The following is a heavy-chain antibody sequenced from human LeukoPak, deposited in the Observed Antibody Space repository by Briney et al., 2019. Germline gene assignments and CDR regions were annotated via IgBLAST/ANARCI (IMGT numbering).Heavy chain of an antibody. CDR1: GFTSSSFA. D-gene: IGHD3-10*01. Sequence: GGSLRLSCAASGFTSSSFAMHGVRPAPGKGLEWVAYIRYDGSNKSYADSVKGRFTISRDSSKNTLYLQMNSLRAEDTAVYYCAKDPGAHDKHFDHWGQGTLVTVSS. J-gene: IGHJ4*02. CDR3: AKDPGAHDKHFDH. V-gene: IGHV3-30*02. CDR2: IRYDGSNK.